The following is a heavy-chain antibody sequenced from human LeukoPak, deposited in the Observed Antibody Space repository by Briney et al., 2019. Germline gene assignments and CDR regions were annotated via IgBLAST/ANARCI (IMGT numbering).Heavy chain of an antibody. D-gene: IGHD3-3*01. CDR2: IRYDGSNK. Sequence: GGSLRLSYAASGFTFSSYGMHWVRQAPGKGLEWVAFIRYDGSNKYYADSVKGRFTISRDNSKNTLYLQMNSLRAEDTAVYYCAKPARAYDFWSGYSYWGQGTLVTVSS. J-gene: IGHJ4*02. CDR3: AKPARAYDFWSGYSY. V-gene: IGHV3-30*02. CDR1: GFTFSSYG.